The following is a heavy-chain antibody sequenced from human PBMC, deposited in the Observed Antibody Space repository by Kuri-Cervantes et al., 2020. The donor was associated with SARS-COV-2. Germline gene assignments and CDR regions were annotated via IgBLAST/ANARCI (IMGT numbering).Heavy chain of an antibody. CDR3: ARVTGKVWGHFDY. J-gene: IGHJ4*02. V-gene: IGHV1-69*13. Sequence: SVKVSCKASGYTFTSYDISWVRQAPGQGLEWMGGIIPFFGTPNYAQKFEGRVRITADESTSTAYMELSSLRSEDTAVYYCARVTGKVWGHFDYWGQGTLVTVSS. CDR1: GYTFTSYD. CDR2: IIPFFGTP. D-gene: IGHD7-27*01.